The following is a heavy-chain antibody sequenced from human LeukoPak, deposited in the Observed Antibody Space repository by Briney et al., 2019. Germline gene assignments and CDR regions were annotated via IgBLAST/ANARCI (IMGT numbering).Heavy chain of an antibody. CDR1: GYTFTGYY. V-gene: IGHV1-2*02. J-gene: IGHJ4*02. Sequence: ASVKVSCKASGYTFTGYYMHWVRQAPGQGLEWMGWINPNSGGTNYAQKFQGRVTMTRDTSISTAYMELSRLRSDDTAVYYCARVGGLFGDLTGYFDYWGQGTLVTVSS. D-gene: IGHD3-16*01. CDR3: ARVGGLFGDLTGYFDY. CDR2: INPNSGGT.